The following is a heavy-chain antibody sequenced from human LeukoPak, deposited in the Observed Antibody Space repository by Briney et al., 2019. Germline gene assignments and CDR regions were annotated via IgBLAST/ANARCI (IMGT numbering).Heavy chain of an antibody. CDR2: IYYSGST. V-gene: IGHV4-59*08. J-gene: IGHJ4*02. CDR3: ARHGNYYDSSGYNYYFDY. Sequence: SQTLSLTCTVSGVSISSYYWSWIRQPPGKGLEWIGNIYYSGSTKYNPSLKSRVTISVDTSKNHFSLKLSSVTAADTAVYYCARHGNYYDSSGYNYYFDYWGQGTLGTVSS. CDR1: GVSISSYY. D-gene: IGHD3-22*01.